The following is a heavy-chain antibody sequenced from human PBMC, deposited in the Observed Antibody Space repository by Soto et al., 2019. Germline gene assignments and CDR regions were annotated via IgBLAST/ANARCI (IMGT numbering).Heavy chain of an antibody. CDR2: IYYTGST. CDR1: GGSISSGGYY. V-gene: IGHV4-31*03. J-gene: IGHJ6*02. D-gene: IGHD4-17*01. Sequence: QVQLQESGPGLVKPSQTLSLTCTVSGGSISSGGYYWSWIRQHPGKGLEWIGYIYYTGSTYYNPTLKRRVTISVDTSKNQFSLKLTSVTAADTAVYYCASDEEVNYADYGGSDHYYGMDVWGQGTTVTVSS. CDR3: ASDEEVNYADYGGSDHYYGMDV.